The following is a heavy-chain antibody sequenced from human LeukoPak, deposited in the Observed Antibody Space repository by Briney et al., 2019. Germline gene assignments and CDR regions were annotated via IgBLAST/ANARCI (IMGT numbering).Heavy chain of an antibody. CDR2: INPNSGGT. V-gene: IGHV1-2*02. D-gene: IGHD3-22*01. Sequence: ASVKVSCKASGYTFTGYYMHWVRQAPGQGLDWVGWINPNSGGTNYAQKFQGRVTMTRDTSISTAYMELSRLRSDDTAVYYCARDPGSWDSSGYLNWFDPWGQGTLVTVSS. CDR1: GYTFTGYY. J-gene: IGHJ5*02. CDR3: ARDPGSWDSSGYLNWFDP.